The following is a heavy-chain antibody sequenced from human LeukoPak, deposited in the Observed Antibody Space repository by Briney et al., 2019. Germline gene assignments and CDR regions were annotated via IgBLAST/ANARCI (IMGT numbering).Heavy chain of an antibody. V-gene: IGHV4-61*01. CDR2: IYYSGST. CDR1: GYSLSSGYY. J-gene: IGHJ4*02. D-gene: IGHD3-22*01. CDR3: ARVPHGGYYGWYFDY. Sequence: SETLSLTCTVSGYSLSSGYYWGWIRQPPGKGLEWIGYIYYSGSTNYNPSLKSRVTISVDTSKNQFSLKLSSVTAADTAVYYCARVPHGGYYGWYFDYWGQGTLVTVSS.